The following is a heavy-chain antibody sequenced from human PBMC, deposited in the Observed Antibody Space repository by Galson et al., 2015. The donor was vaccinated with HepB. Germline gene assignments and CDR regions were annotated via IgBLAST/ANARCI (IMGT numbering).Heavy chain of an antibody. J-gene: IGHJ4*02. CDR3: AREGDGWVTTSAFDY. V-gene: IGHV3-30*04. D-gene: IGHD3-22*01. Sequence: SLRLSCAASGFTFSSYAMHWVRQAPGKGLEWVAVISYDGSNKYYADSVKGRFTISRDNSKNTLYLQMNSLRAEDTAVYYCAREGDGWVTTSAFDYWGQGTLVTVSS. CDR2: ISYDGSNK. CDR1: GFTFSSYA.